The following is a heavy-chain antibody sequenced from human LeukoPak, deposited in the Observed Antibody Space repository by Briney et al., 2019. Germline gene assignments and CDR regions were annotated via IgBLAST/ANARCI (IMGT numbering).Heavy chain of an antibody. V-gene: IGHV3-73*01. CDR3: RLAVAGTGDY. J-gene: IGHJ4*02. D-gene: IGHD6-19*01. CDR1: GFTFSGSA. Sequence: GGSLKLSCAASGFTFSGSAMHWVRQASGKGLEWVGRIRSKANSYATAYAASVKGRFTISRDDSKNTAYLQMNSLKTEDTAVYYRRLAVAGTGDYWGQGTLVTVSS. CDR2: IRSKANSYAT.